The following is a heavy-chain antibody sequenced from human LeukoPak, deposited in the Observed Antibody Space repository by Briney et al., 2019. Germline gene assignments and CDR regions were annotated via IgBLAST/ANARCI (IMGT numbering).Heavy chain of an antibody. CDR2: IIPILGTA. CDR3: ARDSYDSSSWQTYWFDP. J-gene: IGHJ5*02. V-gene: IGHV1-69*11. D-gene: IGHD6-13*01. CDR1: GGTFSSYA. Sequence: SVKVSCKASGGTFSSYAISWVRQAPGQGLEWMGRIIPILGTANYAQKFQGRVTITADESTSTAYMELSSLRSEDTAVYYCARDSYDSSSWQTYWFDPWGQGTLVTVSS.